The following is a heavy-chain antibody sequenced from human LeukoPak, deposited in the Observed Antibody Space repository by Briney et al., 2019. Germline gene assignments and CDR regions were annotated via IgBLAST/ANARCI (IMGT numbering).Heavy chain of an antibody. Sequence: GGSLRLSCAASGFTFSSCWMHWVRQAPGKGLLWVSRINSDGSSTSYADSVKGRFTISRGNAKNTLYLQMNSLRAEDTAVYYCARARGSARFDYWGQGTLVTVSS. V-gene: IGHV3-74*01. D-gene: IGHD1-26*01. CDR3: ARARGSARFDY. J-gene: IGHJ4*02. CDR2: INSDGSST. CDR1: GFTFSSCW.